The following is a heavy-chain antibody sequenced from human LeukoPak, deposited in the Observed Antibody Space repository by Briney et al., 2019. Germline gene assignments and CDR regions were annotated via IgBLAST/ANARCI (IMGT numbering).Heavy chain of an antibody. CDR1: GGTFSSYA. J-gene: IGHJ6*03. CDR3: AREQFVYYYMDV. D-gene: IGHD5-24*01. CDR2: IIPIFVTA. V-gene: IGHV1-69*13. Sequence: ASVKVSCKASGGTFSSYAISWVRQAPGQGLEWIGGIIPIFVTANYAQKFQGRVTITADEATSTAYMELSSLRSEDTAVYYCAREQFVYYYMDVWGKGTPVTISS.